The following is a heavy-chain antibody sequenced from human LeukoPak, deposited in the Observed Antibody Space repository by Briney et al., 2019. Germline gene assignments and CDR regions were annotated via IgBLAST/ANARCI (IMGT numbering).Heavy chain of an antibody. CDR2: IWYDGSNK. V-gene: IGHV3-33*01. CDR3: ARDPDTYDYVWGSYYFDY. Sequence: GGSLRLSCAASGFTFSSYGMHWVRQAPGKGLEWVAVIWYDGSNKYYADSVKGRFTISRDNSKSTLYLQMNSLRAEDTAVYYCARDPDTYDYVWGSYYFDYWGQGTLVTVSS. J-gene: IGHJ4*02. CDR1: GFTFSSYG. D-gene: IGHD3-16*01.